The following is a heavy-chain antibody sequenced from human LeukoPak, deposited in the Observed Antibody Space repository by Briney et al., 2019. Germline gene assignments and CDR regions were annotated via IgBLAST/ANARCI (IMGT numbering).Heavy chain of an antibody. D-gene: IGHD3-3*01. CDR1: GYSFTSYW. V-gene: IGHV5-51*01. CDR2: FYPGDSDT. CDR3: ARQGPISPPEGEH. Sequence: GESLQISCKGSGYSFTSYWIGWVRQLPGKGLEWMGIFYPGDSDTRYSPSFQGQVTISADKSISTAYLQWSSLRASDTAMYYCARQGPISPPEGEHWGQGTLVTVSS. J-gene: IGHJ4*02.